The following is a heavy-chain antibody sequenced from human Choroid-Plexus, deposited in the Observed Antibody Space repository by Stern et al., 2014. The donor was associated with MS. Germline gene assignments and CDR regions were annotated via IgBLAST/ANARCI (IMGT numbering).Heavy chain of an antibody. CDR2: ISYAGSDK. Sequence: VQLVESGGGVAQPGRPLILSCAASGFTFSNFGMHWVRQAPGQGLEWVALISYAGSDKYYADSVKGRFTLFRDNSKNTLYMHMNSLRAEGTAVYYWAKDRQWSTYFFDYWGQGSLVTVSS. D-gene: IGHD2-15*01. J-gene: IGHJ4*02. CDR1: GFTFSNFG. V-gene: IGHV3-30*18. CDR3: AKDRQWSTYFFDY.